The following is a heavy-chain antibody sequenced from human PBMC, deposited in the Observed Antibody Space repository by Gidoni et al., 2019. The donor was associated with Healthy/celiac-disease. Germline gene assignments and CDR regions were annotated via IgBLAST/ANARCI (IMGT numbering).Heavy chain of an antibody. Sequence: QVQLQESGPGLVKPSETLSLTCTVSGGSISSYYWSWIRQPPGKGLEWIGYIYYSGSTNYNPSRKSRVTISVDTSKNQFSLKLSSVTAADTAVYYCAREGHEDAFDIWGQGTMVTVSS. CDR2: IYYSGST. J-gene: IGHJ3*02. CDR1: GGSISSYY. CDR3: AREGHEDAFDI. V-gene: IGHV4-59*01.